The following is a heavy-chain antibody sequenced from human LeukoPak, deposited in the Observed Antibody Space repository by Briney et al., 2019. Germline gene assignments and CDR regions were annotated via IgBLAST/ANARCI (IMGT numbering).Heavy chain of an antibody. CDR3: ARGAGWYHY. V-gene: IGHV4-39*07. CDR1: GVSISSSSYH. Sequence: SETLSLTCSVSGVSISSSSYHWGWIRQPPGKGLEWIASIYYSGSTYYSPSLKSRVTISVDTSKNQFSLKLSSVTAADTAVCYCARGAGWYHYWGQGTLVTVSS. CDR2: IYYSGST. J-gene: IGHJ4*02. D-gene: IGHD6-19*01.